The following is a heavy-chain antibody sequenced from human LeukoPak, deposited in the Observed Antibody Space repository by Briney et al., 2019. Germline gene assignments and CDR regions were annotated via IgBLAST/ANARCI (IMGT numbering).Heavy chain of an antibody. CDR1: GYSFTSYW. J-gene: IGHJ6*02. CDR2: IYPGDSDT. D-gene: IGHD1-7*01. CDR3: ATGTGTTYYYYYYGMDV. Sequence: GESLKISCKGSGYSFTSYWIGWVRQMPGKGLEWMGIIYPGDSDTRYSPSFQGQVTISVDKSITTAYLQWSSLKASDTAMYYCATGTGTTYYYYYYGMDVWGQGTTVTVSS. V-gene: IGHV5-51*01.